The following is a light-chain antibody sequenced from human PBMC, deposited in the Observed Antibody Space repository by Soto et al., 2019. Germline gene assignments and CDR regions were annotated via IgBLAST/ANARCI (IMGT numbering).Light chain of an antibody. V-gene: IGKV3-11*01. CDR3: QQRKHWPPIT. CDR1: QSVDKF. CDR2: DSS. Sequence: EVELTHSPATLSLSPGETATLSFRSSQSVDKFLAWYQQRPGQPPRLLIFDSSNRATGVPVRFSGSGSGTVFTLTIGSLEPEDSAVYYCQQRKHWPPITFGQGTRLEIK. J-gene: IGKJ5*01.